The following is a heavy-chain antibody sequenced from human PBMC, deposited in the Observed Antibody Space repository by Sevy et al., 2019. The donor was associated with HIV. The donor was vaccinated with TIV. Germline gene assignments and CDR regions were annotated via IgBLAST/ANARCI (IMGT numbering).Heavy chain of an antibody. Sequence: GGSLRLSCAASGFTFSSYWMSWVRQAPGKGQEWVANIKQDGSEKYYVDSVKGRFTISRDNAKNSLYLQMNSLRAEDTAVYYCARGELIYYYYYGMDVWGQGTTVTVSS. CDR3: ARGELIYYYYYGMDV. CDR1: GFTFSSYW. V-gene: IGHV3-7*01. D-gene: IGHD1-26*01. CDR2: IKQDGSEK. J-gene: IGHJ6*02.